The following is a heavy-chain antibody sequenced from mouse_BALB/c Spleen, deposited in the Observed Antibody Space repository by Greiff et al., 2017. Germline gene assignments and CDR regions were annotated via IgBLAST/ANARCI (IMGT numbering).Heavy chain of an antibody. D-gene: IGHD1-1*01. CDR1: GYTFTSYV. V-gene: IGHV1-14*01. J-gene: IGHJ4*01. CDR3: ARQEDYYVYAMDY. Sequence: VQLQQSGPELVKPGASVKMSCKASGYTFTSYVMHWVKQKPGQGLEWIGYINPYNDGTKYNEKFKGKATLTSDKSSSTAFMELSSLTSEDSAVYYCARQEDYYVYAMDYWGQGTSVTVSS. CDR2: INPYNDGT.